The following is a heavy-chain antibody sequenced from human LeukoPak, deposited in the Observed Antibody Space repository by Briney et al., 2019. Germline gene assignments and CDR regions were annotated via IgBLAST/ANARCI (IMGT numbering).Heavy chain of an antibody. D-gene: IGHD3-3*01. V-gene: IGHV1-69*13. CDR3: ARGPTIFGVVPYYYYMDV. CDR1: GDTFSSYA. Sequence: SVKVSCKASGDTFSSYAISWVRQAPGQGLEWMGGIIPIFGTANYAQKFQGRVTITADESTSTAYMELSSLRSEDTAVYYCARGPTIFGVVPYYYYMDVWGKGTTVTVSS. J-gene: IGHJ6*03. CDR2: IIPIFGTA.